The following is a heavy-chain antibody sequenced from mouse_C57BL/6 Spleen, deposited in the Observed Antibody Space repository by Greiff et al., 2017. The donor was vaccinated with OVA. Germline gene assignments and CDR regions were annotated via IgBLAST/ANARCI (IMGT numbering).Heavy chain of an antibody. D-gene: IGHD3-2*02. J-gene: IGHJ2*01. CDR1: GYAFTNYL. CDR3: ARGGSSGHFDY. V-gene: IGHV1-54*01. Sequence: VQLQQSGAELVRPGTSVKVSCKASGYAFTNYLIEWVKQRPGQGLEWIGVINPGSGGTNYNEKFKGKATLTADKSSSTAYMQLSSLTSEDSAVDFCARGGSSGHFDYWGQGTTLTVSS. CDR2: INPGSGGT.